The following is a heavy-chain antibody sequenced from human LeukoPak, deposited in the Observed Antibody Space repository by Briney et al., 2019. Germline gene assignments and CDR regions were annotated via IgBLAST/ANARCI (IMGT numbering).Heavy chain of an antibody. CDR1: GFTFSSYG. J-gene: IGHJ6*03. CDR3: AKDRGYPHYMDV. D-gene: IGHD5-12*01. CDR2: ISYDGSNK. Sequence: PGGSLRLSCAASGFTFSSYGMHWVRQAPGKGLEWVAVISYDGSNKYYADSVKGRFTISRDNSKNTLYLQMNSLRAEDTAVYYCAKDRGYPHYMDVWGKGTTVTISS. V-gene: IGHV3-30*18.